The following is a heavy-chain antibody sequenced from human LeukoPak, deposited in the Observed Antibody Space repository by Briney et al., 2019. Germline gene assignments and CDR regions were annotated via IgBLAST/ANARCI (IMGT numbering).Heavy chain of an antibody. D-gene: IGHD6-13*01. V-gene: IGHV1-2*02. J-gene: IGHJ6*03. CDR3: ARVVAAAGELYYYYMDV. Sequence: ASVKVSCKTSGYTFTGYYMNWVRQAPGQGLEWMGWINPNSGGTNYAQKFQGRVTMTRDTSISTAYMELSRLRSDDTAVYYCARVVAAAGELYYYYMDVWGKGTTVTVSS. CDR2: INPNSGGT. CDR1: GYTFTGYY.